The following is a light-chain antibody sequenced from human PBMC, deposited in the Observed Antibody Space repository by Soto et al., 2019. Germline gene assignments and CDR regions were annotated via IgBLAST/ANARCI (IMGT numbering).Light chain of an antibody. CDR1: QSISSY. Sequence: DIQMTQSPSSLSASVGDIFTITFLASQSISSYLNWYQQKPGKAPKLLIYAASSLQSGVPSRFSGSGSGTDFTLTISSLQPEDFATYYCQQSYSTPSITFGQGTRLEIK. J-gene: IGKJ5*01. CDR2: AAS. CDR3: QQSYSTPSIT. V-gene: IGKV1-39*01.